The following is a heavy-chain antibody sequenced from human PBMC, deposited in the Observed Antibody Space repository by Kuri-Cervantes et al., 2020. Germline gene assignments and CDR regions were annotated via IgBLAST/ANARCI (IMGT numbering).Heavy chain of an antibody. V-gene: IGHV3-30*18. Sequence: GESLKISCAASGSTFSSYEMNWVRQAPGKGLEWVAFISSDGSSKYYADSVKGRFTISRDNSKNTLYLQMNSLRAEDTAVYYCAKDARGYDAYYYGMDVWGQGTTVTVSS. D-gene: IGHD5-12*01. CDR2: ISSDGSSK. CDR3: AKDARGYDAYYYGMDV. J-gene: IGHJ6*02. CDR1: GSTFSSYE.